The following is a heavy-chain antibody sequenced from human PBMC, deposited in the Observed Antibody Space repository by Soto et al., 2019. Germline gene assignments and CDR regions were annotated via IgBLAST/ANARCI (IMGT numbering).Heavy chain of an antibody. J-gene: IGHJ4*02. CDR2: ISAYNGNT. D-gene: IGHD3-22*01. CDR3: ARVYYYDSSGYYLYYFDY. Sequence: QVQLVQSGAEVKKPGASVKVSCKASGYTFTSYGISWVRQSPGQGLEWMGWISAYNGNTNYAQKLQGRVTMTTDTSTSTAYMDLRSLRSDDTAVYYCARVYYYDSSGYYLYYFDYWGQGTLVTVSS. V-gene: IGHV1-18*01. CDR1: GYTFTSYG.